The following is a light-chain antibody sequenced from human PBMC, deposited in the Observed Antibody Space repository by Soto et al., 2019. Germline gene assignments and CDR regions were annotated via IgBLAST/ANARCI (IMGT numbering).Light chain of an antibody. CDR3: QQYYSSPPRT. J-gene: IGKJ1*01. CDR2: WAS. V-gene: IGKV4-1*01. Sequence: DIVMTQSPDSLAVSLGERATINCKSSQSVLYRSDKKNYLAWYQQKPGQPPNLLIYWASTRESGVPDRFSGSGSGTDFTLTISSLQAEDVAVYYCQQYYSSPPRTFGQGTKVEIK. CDR1: QSVLYRSDKKNY.